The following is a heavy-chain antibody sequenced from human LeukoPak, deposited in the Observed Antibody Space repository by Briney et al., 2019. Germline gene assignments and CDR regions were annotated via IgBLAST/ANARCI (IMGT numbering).Heavy chain of an antibody. J-gene: IGHJ4*02. V-gene: IGHV3-23*01. CDR3: AKEWIQLWFDY. Sequence: GGSLRLSCAASGFTFSTFAMIWVRQPPGKGLEWVSSIFPSGGEIHYADSVRGRFTISRDNSKSTLSLQMNSLRAEDTAIYYCAKEWIQLWFDYWGQGTLVTVSS. CDR1: GFTFSTFA. CDR2: IFPSGGEI. D-gene: IGHD5-18*01.